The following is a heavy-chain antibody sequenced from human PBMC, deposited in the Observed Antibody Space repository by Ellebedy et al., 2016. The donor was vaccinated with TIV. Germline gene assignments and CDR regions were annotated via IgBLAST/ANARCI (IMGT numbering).Heavy chain of an antibody. Sequence: GESLKISCAASGFTFSSFAMHWVRQAPGKGLEWLSVISSDGSNTYHADSVKGRFTITRDNSKNTLYLKMNRLRTEDTAVYFCAKGSSSGFTYYRVGFEYWGQGALVTVSS. CDR1: GFTFSSFA. D-gene: IGHD3-10*01. J-gene: IGHJ4*01. CDR3: AKGSSSGFTYYRVGFEY. CDR2: ISSDGSNT. V-gene: IGHV3-23*01.